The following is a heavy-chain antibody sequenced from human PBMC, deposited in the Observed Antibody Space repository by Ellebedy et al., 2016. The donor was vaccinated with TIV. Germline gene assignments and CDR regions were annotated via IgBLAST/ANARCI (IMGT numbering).Heavy chain of an antibody. V-gene: IGHV3-23*01. J-gene: IGHJ6*02. Sequence: GESLKISCAASGFTFHAFAMSWVRQAPGKGLEWVSTIRGSGGNTYYVDSVEGRFTISRDNSQKTLSLQMNTLRVEETAVYYCAKDNGRGPYGLDVWGQGTTVTVSS. CDR2: IRGSGGNT. CDR1: GFTFHAFA. CDR3: AKDNGRGPYGLDV. D-gene: IGHD2-8*01.